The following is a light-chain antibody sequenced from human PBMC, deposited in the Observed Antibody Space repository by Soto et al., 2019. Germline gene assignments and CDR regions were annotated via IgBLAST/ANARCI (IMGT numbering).Light chain of an antibody. J-gene: IGKJ4*02. V-gene: IGKV3-11*01. CDR3: QQRSNWPPLT. CDR1: QSVSSY. CDR2: DAS. Sequence: EIVLTQSQATLSLSPGERATLSCSASQSVSSYLACYQQKPGQAPRLRIYDASNRATGLPARFSGSGSGTDFHLTISSLEPEDFAVYYGQQRSNWPPLTFGGGTKVEIK.